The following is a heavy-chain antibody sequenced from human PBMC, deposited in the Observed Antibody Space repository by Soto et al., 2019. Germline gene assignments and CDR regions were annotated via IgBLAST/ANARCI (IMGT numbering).Heavy chain of an antibody. CDR2: ITGSSRFI. J-gene: IGHJ4*02. V-gene: IGHV3-21*01. D-gene: IGHD2-2*01. CDR1: GFTFSTYT. CDR3: ARVGGGIVVVPGANRGDY. Sequence: EVQLVESGGGLVKPGGSLRLSCAASGFTFSTYTMNWVRQAPGKGLEWVSSITGSSRFIYYADSVKGRFTISRDNAENSLYLQMNRLRAEDTAVYYCARVGGGIVVVPGANRGDYWGQGTLVTVSS.